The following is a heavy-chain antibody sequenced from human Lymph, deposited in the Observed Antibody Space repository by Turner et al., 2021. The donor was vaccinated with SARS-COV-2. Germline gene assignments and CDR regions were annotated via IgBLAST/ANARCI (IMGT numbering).Heavy chain of an antibody. CDR1: GFTLISYS. J-gene: IGHJ4*02. V-gene: IGHV3-21*01. CDR3: ARGPPDFPYYFDY. Sequence: EVQRGASGGGLVRPGGSRRLPWAASGFTLISYSMNWVRQAPGKGLEWVSSITFTSSYIYYADSVKGRFTISRNNAKNSLYLKMNSLRAEDTAVYYCARGPPDFPYYFDYWGQGTLVTVSS. CDR2: ITFTSSYI. D-gene: IGHD2-21*02.